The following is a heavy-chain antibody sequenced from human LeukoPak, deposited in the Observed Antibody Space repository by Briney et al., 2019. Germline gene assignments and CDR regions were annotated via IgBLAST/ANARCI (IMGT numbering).Heavy chain of an antibody. J-gene: IGHJ4*02. CDR1: GFTFSSYA. D-gene: IGHD3-22*01. Sequence: PGGSLRLSCAASGFTFSSYAMHWVRQAPGKGLEWVAVISYDGSNKYYADSVKGRFTISRDNSKNTLYLQMNSLRAEDTAVYYCAREGQDTMIVVVIPFDYWGQSTLVTVSS. CDR3: AREGQDTMIVVVIPFDY. CDR2: ISYDGSNK. V-gene: IGHV3-30*04.